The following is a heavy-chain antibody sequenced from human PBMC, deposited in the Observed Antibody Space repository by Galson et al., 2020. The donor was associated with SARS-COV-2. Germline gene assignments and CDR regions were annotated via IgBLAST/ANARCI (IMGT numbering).Heavy chain of an antibody. J-gene: IGHJ3*01. CDR3: VRDTTFGGSIS. CDR2: INIDGSGT. V-gene: IGHV3-74*01. D-gene: IGHD3-16*01. CDR1: GFTFSDYW. Sequence: QAGGSLRLSCAASGFTFSDYWMHWVRQAPGKGPVWVSRINIDGSGTRYADFVKSRFTISRDNAKNTLYLQMNRLTAEDTAMYYCVRDTTFGGSISWGQGTMVTVSS.